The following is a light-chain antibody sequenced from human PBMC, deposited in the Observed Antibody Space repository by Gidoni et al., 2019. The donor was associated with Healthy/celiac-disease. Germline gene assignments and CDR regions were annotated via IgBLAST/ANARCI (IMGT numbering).Light chain of an antibody. Sequence: QSALTQPASGSGSPGQSITISCTGTSSDVGGYNYVSWYQQHPGKAPKLMIYEVSNRPSGLPDRFSGSKSGNTASLTISGLQAEDEADYYCSSYTSSSTPYVVFGGGTKLTVL. CDR3: SSYTSSSTPYVV. CDR2: EVS. V-gene: IGLV2-14*01. CDR1: SSDVGGYNY. J-gene: IGLJ2*01.